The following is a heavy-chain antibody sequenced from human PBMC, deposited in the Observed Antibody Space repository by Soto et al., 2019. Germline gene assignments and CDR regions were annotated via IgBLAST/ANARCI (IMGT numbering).Heavy chain of an antibody. CDR3: AREASEQLGSIDY. Sequence: SGTLSLTCSVSVSSIDYFYWIWLRQPPGKGLEWIGFVYYSGSTSYNPSLKSRVTMSVDRTKNQFSLNLSSMTAADTAMYYCAREASEQLGSIDYWGQGTLVTVSS. CDR1: VSSIDYFY. CDR2: VYYSGST. J-gene: IGHJ4*02. D-gene: IGHD6-6*01. V-gene: IGHV4-59*01.